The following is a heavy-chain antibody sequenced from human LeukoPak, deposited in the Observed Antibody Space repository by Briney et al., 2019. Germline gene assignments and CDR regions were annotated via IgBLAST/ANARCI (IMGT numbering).Heavy chain of an antibody. D-gene: IGHD6-13*01. V-gene: IGHV3-23*01. J-gene: IGHJ5*02. CDR3: AKAGGSSWYDA. Sequence: GGSLRLSCAASGFTFSSYDMSWVRQAPGKGLEWVSAISASGGRTYYADSVKGRFTISRDNSKNTMYQQMNGLRAEDTAVYYCAKAGGSSWYDAWGRGILVTVSS. CDR1: GFTFSSYD. CDR2: ISASGGRT.